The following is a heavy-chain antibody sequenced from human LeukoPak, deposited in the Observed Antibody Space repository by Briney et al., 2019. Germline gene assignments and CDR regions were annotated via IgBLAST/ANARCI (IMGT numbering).Heavy chain of an antibody. CDR3: ARWQVGYTTWVAFDL. Sequence: GESLKISCEGSGYSFSNYRVGWVRQIPGRGLEWMGTVHPGDSHTTYSPSFQGQVTISADKAISTAYLQWSSLKASDIAMYYCARWQVGYTTWVAFDLWGQGTMVVVSS. CDR1: GYSFSNYR. D-gene: IGHD1-26*01. V-gene: IGHV5-51*01. CDR2: VHPGDSHT. J-gene: IGHJ3*01.